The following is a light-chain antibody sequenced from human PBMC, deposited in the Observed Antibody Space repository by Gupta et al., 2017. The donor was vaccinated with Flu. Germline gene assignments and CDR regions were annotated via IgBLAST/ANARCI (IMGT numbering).Light chain of an antibody. Sequence: IILPPSPPTLSVSPGETVTLPCRPSHLLTDNLAWYHQKPGQAPSLIFYDASTRATGVPARFSGSGSGATFTLTISGRQPEDIGIYSCQQYGNWPLTFGPGTKVDI. CDR1: HLLTDN. CDR2: DAS. CDR3: QQYGNWPLT. J-gene: IGKJ3*01. V-gene: IGKV3-15*01.